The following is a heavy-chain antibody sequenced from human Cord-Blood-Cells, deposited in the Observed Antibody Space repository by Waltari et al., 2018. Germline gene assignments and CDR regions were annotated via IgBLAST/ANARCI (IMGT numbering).Heavy chain of an antibody. CDR2: ISGSGGST. CDR3: AHSSWYFFAFDI. J-gene: IGHJ3*02. V-gene: IGHV3-23*01. Sequence: EVQLLESGGGLVQPGGSLRLSCAASGFTFSSYAMGWVRQAPGKGLGWVSAISGSGGSTYYADSVKGRFTISRDNSKNTLYLQMNSLRAEDTAVYYCAHSSWYFFAFDIWGQGTMVTVSS. D-gene: IGHD6-13*01. CDR1: GFTFSSYA.